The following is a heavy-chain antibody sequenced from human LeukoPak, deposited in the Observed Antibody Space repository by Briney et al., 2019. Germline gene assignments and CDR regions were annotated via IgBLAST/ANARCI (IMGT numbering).Heavy chain of an antibody. Sequence: GESLKISCKGSGYSFPIYWIAWVRQMPGKGLEWMGIIYPGDSDTRYSPSFQGQATISADKSISTAYLQWSSLRASDTAMYYCARRGPGTVADYWGQGTLVTVSS. D-gene: IGHD1/OR15-1a*01. CDR2: IYPGDSDT. CDR3: ARRGPGTVADY. J-gene: IGHJ4*02. V-gene: IGHV5-51*01. CDR1: GYSFPIYW.